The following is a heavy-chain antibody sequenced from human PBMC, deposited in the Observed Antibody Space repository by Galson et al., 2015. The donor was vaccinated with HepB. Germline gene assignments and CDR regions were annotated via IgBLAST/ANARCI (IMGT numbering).Heavy chain of an antibody. Sequence: SLRLSCAGTGFTFSTYALSWVRQAPGKGLEWVAVVTGNGGYTAYTESMKGRFTISRDNSKNTLYLQMNRLRADDTAIYFCARGKHLWLRSSDLDYWGQGTLVTVSS. D-gene: IGHD5-18*01. CDR1: GFTFSTYA. J-gene: IGHJ4*02. CDR3: ARGKHLWLRSSDLDY. CDR2: VTGNGGYT. V-gene: IGHV3-23*01.